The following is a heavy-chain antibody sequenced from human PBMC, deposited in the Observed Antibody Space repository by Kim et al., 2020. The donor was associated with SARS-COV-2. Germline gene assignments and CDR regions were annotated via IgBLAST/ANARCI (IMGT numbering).Heavy chain of an antibody. CDR3: ATNMVRGVFDAFDI. D-gene: IGHD3-10*01. Sequence: AQKFQGRVTMTEDTSTDTAYMELSSLRSEDTAVYYCATNMVRGVFDAFDIWGQGTMVTVSS. J-gene: IGHJ3*02. V-gene: IGHV1-24*01.